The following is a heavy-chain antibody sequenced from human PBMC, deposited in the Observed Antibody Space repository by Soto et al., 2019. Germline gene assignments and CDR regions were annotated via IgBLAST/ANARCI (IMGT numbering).Heavy chain of an antibody. CDR3: AKGHITIFGVVIPPYYFDY. CDR2: ISGSGGST. CDR1: GFTFSSYA. Sequence: EVQLLESGGGLVQPGGSLRLSCAASGFTFSSYAMSWVRQAPGKGLEWVSAISGSGGSTYYADSVKGRFTISRDNSKNTLYLQMNSLRAEDTAVYYCAKGHITIFGVVIPPYYFDYWGQGTLVTVSS. D-gene: IGHD3-3*01. V-gene: IGHV3-23*01. J-gene: IGHJ4*02.